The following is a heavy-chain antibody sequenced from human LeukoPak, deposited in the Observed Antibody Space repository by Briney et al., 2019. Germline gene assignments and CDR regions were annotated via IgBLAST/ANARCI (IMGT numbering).Heavy chain of an antibody. V-gene: IGHV4-39*07. J-gene: IGHJ5*02. CDR1: GGFISSYY. D-gene: IGHD3-22*01. CDR2: IYYSGRT. Sequence: PSETLSLTCTVSGGFISSYYWGWIRQPPGKGLEWIGNIYYSGRTYYSPSLKSRVTISVDTSKNQFSLKLSSVTAADTAVYYCARQKIEVFNWFDLWGQGTLVTVSS. CDR3: ARQKIEVFNWFDL.